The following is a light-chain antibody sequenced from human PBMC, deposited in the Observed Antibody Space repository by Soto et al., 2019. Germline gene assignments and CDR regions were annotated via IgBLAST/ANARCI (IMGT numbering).Light chain of an antibody. CDR3: QHYNSYSEA. CDR1: QTISSW. CDR2: KAS. J-gene: IGKJ1*01. Sequence: DIQMTQSPSTLAGSVGDSVTITCRASQTISSWLAWYQQKPGKAPKLLIYKASTLKSGVPSRFSGSRSETEFTLTLRSLQPDDFATYYCQHYNSYSEAFGQETKVELK. V-gene: IGKV1-5*03.